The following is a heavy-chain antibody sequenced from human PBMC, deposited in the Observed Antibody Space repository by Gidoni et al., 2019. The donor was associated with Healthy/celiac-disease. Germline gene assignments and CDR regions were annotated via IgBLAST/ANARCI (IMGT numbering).Heavy chain of an antibody. CDR2: MNPNSGNT. CDR3: ARGSKLEWLLSVDY. V-gene: IGHV1-8*01. Sequence: QLHLVQSGAEVKKPGASVTVSCKASGYTFTSYDINWVRQATGQGREWLGWMNPNSGNTGYAQKFQGRVTMTRNTSISTAYMELSSLRSEDTAVYYCARGSKLEWLLSVDYWGQGTLVTVSS. D-gene: IGHD3-3*01. J-gene: IGHJ4*02. CDR1: GYTFTSYD.